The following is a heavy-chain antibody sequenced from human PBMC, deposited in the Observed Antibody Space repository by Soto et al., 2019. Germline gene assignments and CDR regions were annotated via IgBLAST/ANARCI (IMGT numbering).Heavy chain of an antibody. CDR3: ARNRVATIGGLPGMDV. Sequence: PSETLSLTCAVYGGSFSGYYWSWIRQPPGKGLEWIGEINHSGSTNYNPSLKSRVTISVDTSKNQFSLKLSSVTAADTAVYYCARNRVATIGGLPGMDVWGQGTTVTVSS. CDR2: INHSGST. CDR1: GGSFSGYY. J-gene: IGHJ6*02. D-gene: IGHD5-12*01. V-gene: IGHV4-34*01.